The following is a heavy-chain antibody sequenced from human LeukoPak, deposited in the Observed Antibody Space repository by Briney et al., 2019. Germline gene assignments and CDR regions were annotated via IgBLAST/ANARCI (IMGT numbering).Heavy chain of an antibody. CDR2: ISAYNGNT. CDR3: ARQVPVGRDVKIVGALFDY. V-gene: IGHV1-18*01. D-gene: IGHD1-26*01. CDR1: GHTFTSYG. Sequence: ASVKVSCKASGHTFTSYGIGWVRQAPGQGLEWMGWISAYNGNTNYAQKLQGRVTMTTDTSTSTAYMELRSLRSDDTAVYYCARQVPVGRDVKIVGALFDYWGQGTLVTVSS. J-gene: IGHJ4*02.